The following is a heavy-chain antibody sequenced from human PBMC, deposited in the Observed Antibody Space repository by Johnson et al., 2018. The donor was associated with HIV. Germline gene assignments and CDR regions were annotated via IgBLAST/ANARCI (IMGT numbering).Heavy chain of an antibody. J-gene: IGHJ3*02. V-gene: IGHV3-30*14. CDR2: ISYDGSNK. CDR3: ARGSPHSSSWYGAFDI. D-gene: IGHD6-13*01. Sequence: QVQLVESGGGVVQPGKSLRLSCAASGFTFSSYAMHWVRQAPGKGLEWVAVISYDGSNKYYADSVKGRFTISRDNSDNTLSLQMNSLRAGDTAVYYCARGSPHSSSWYGAFDIWGQGTMVTVSS. CDR1: GFTFSSYA.